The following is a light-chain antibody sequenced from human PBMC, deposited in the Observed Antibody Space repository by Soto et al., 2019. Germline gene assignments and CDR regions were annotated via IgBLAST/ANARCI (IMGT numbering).Light chain of an antibody. CDR3: QSYDSSLSGSF. Sequence: QLVLTQPPSVSGAPGQRVTISCTGGSSNIGAGYDVHWYQQLPGTAPKLLIYRNTNRPSGVPDRFSGSRSATSASLAITGLQAEDEADYYCQSYDSSLSGSFFGTGTQLTVL. J-gene: IGLJ6*01. CDR2: RNT. CDR1: SSNIGAGYD. V-gene: IGLV1-40*01.